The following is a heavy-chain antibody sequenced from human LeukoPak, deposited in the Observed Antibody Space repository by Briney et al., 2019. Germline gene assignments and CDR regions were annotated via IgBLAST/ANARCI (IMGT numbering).Heavy chain of an antibody. Sequence: GGSLRLSCAASGFTFSSYGMHWVRQAPDKGLEWVAVISYDGSNKYYADSVKGRFTISRDNSKNTLYLQMNSLRAEDTAVYYCAKDSGYSYGSQIGGWGQGTLVTVSS. CDR2: ISYDGSNK. V-gene: IGHV3-30*18. CDR3: AKDSGYSYGSQIGG. J-gene: IGHJ4*02. CDR1: GFTFSSYG. D-gene: IGHD5-18*01.